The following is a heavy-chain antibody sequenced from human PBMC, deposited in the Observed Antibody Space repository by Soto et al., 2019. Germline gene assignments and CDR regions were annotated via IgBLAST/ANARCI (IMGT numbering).Heavy chain of an antibody. CDR1: GGSIKVGGYY. CDR3: ARLAYRHDST. J-gene: IGHJ4*02. V-gene: IGHV4-39*01. CDR2: IYYSGTT. D-gene: IGHD2-21*01. Sequence: SETLSLTCTVSGGSIKVGGYYWGWIRQPPGKGLEWVATIYYSGTTYYNPSLKSRLTISLDTSRNQFSLDLTSVTAADTAVYYCARLAYRHDSTWGQGTLVT.